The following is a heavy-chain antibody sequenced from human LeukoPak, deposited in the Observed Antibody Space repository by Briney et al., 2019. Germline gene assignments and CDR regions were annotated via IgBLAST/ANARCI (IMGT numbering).Heavy chain of an antibody. V-gene: IGHV1-2*02. D-gene: IGHD2-2*01. CDR3: ASLNYCSSTSCPDY. Sequence: ASVKVSCKASGYTFTGYYMHWVRQAPGQGLEWMGWINPNSGGTNYAQKFQGKVTMTRDTSISTAYMELSGLRSDDTAVYYCASLNYCSSTSCPDYWGQGTLVTVSS. CDR2: INPNSGGT. CDR1: GYTFTGYY. J-gene: IGHJ4*02.